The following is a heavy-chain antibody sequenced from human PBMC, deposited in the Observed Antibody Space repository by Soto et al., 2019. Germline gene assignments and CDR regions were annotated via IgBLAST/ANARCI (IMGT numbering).Heavy chain of an antibody. CDR1: GDSISTFY. Sequence: SETLSLTCTASGDSISTFYWGWMRQSPGKELEWIGYVYYTGSTNYNPSLKSRVTISVDRSKNQFSLKLTSANAADTAVYYCARGRTVRNYADDSSDYFYFFDYWGQGTQVTVSS. D-gene: IGHD3-22*01. CDR2: VYYTGST. V-gene: IGHV4-59*01. CDR3: ARGRTVRNYADDSSDYFYFFDY. J-gene: IGHJ4*02.